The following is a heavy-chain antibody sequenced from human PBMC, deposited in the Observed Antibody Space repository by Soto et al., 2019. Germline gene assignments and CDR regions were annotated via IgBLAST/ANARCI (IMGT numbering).Heavy chain of an antibody. Sequence: GSLRLSCAASGFTFSSYAMSWVRQAPGKGLEWVSAISGSGGSTYYADSVKGRFTISRDNSKNTLYLQMNSLRAEDTAVYYCAKVEASSSSADYYYGMDVWGQGTTVTVSS. V-gene: IGHV3-23*01. J-gene: IGHJ6*02. CDR1: GFTFSSYA. D-gene: IGHD6-6*01. CDR2: ISGSGGST. CDR3: AKVEASSSSADYYYGMDV.